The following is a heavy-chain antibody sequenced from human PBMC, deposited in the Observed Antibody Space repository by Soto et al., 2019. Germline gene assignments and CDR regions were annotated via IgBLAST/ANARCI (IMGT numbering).Heavy chain of an antibody. CDR1: GGTFSSYA. CDR2: IIPIFGTA. J-gene: IGHJ4*02. Sequence: QVQLVQSGAEVKKPGSSVTVSCKASGGTFSSYAISWVRQAPGQGLEWMGGIIPIFGTANYAQKFQGRVTITADESTSTAYMELSSVRSEDTAVYYCARDLLYSGHPTCDLDYWGQGTLVSVSS. D-gene: IGHD5-12*01. CDR3: ARDLLYSGHPTCDLDY. V-gene: IGHV1-69*01.